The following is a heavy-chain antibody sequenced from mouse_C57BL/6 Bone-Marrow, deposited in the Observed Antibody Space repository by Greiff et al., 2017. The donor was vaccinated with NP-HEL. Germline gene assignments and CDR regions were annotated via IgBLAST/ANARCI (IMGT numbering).Heavy chain of an antibody. Sequence: EVQLVESGGGLVQPGGSLKLSCAASGFTFSDYYMYWVRQTPEKRLEWVAYISNGGGSPYYPDTVKGRFTISRDNAKNTLYLQMSRLKSEDTAMYYCARHGGYYDYAMDYWGQGTSVTVSS. V-gene: IGHV5-12*01. J-gene: IGHJ4*01. CDR3: ARHGGYYDYAMDY. CDR1: GFTFSDYY. CDR2: ISNGGGSP. D-gene: IGHD2-3*01.